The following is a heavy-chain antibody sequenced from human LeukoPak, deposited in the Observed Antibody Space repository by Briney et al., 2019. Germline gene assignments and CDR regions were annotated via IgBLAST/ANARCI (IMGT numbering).Heavy chain of an antibody. D-gene: IGHD6-19*01. V-gene: IGHV3-66*01. CDR3: ARGRSSGWYYFDY. CDR2: IYSGGST. Sequence: GGSLRLSCVASGFTFGKYWMAWVRQAPGKGLEWVSVIYSGGSTYYADSVKGRFTISRDNSKNTLYLQMNSLRAEDTAVYYCARGRSSGWYYFDYWGQGTLVTVSS. J-gene: IGHJ4*02. CDR1: GFTFGKYW.